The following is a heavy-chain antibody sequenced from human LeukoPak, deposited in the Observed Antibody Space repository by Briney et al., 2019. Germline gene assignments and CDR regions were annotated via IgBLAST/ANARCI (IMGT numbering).Heavy chain of an antibody. J-gene: IGHJ3*01. CDR3: AKDRITIQGDAFDF. Sequence: PGGSLRLSCAASGFTFSNYAMTWVRQAPGKGLEWVSTISASDGSTYYADSVKGRFTISRDNSKSTLFLQMNSLRAEDTAIYYCAKDRITIQGDAFDFWGQGTMVTVSS. D-gene: IGHD2-15*01. CDR1: GFTFSNYA. V-gene: IGHV3-23*01. CDR2: ISASDGST.